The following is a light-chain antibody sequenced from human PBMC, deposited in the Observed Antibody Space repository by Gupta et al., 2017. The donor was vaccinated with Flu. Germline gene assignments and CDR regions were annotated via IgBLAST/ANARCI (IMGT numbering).Light chain of an antibody. Sequence: DIQMTQSPSSLSASVGDRVTITCRASQGIVTFLAWFQQKPGKAPKSLIYAASTLHSGVPSRFSGSGSGTYFTLTISSLQPEDFATYYCQQHFSAPLTFAGGTKVEIK. J-gene: IGKJ4*01. V-gene: IGKV1-16*01. CDR1: QGIVTF. CDR3: QQHFSAPLT. CDR2: AAS.